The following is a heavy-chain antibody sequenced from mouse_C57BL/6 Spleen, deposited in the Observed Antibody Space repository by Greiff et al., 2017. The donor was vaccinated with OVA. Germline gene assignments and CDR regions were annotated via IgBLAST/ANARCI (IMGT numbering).Heavy chain of an antibody. V-gene: IGHV1-82*01. CDR1: GYAFSSSW. CDR3: AREPYYGSSYEGYFDV. CDR2: IYPGDGDT. Sequence: VQRVESGPELVKPGASVKISCKASGYAFSSSWMNWVKQRPGKGLEWIGRIYPGDGDTNYNGKFKGKATLTADKSSSTAYMQLSSLTSEDSAVYFCAREPYYGSSYEGYFDVWGTGTTVTVSS. D-gene: IGHD1-1*01. J-gene: IGHJ1*03.